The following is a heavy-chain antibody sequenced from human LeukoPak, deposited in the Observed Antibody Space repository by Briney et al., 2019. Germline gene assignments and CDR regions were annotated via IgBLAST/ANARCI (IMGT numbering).Heavy chain of an antibody. CDR1: GFNFNYYA. V-gene: IGHV3-23*01. CDR3: ARHDRFIPY. D-gene: IGHD3-16*01. J-gene: IGHJ4*02. CDR2: ISDNEGRT. Sequence: GGSLRLYCAASGFNFNYYAMSWVRQAPGKGLEWVSGISDNEGRTYYTDSVKGRFTISRDRTKNTVYLQMHNLRADDTAVYFCARHDRFIPYWAQGTLVTVSS.